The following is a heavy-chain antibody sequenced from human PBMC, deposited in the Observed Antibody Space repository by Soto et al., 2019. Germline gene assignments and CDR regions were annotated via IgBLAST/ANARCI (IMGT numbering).Heavy chain of an antibody. CDR1: GFIFSGYA. CDR2: VSGSDGNT. Sequence: GGSLRLSCAASGFIFSGYAMNWVRQAPGKGLEWVSAVSGSDGNTYYAYSAKGRFTITRDNSTNNRYLQMNSLRAEDTAAYYYAKCLSSGGNCSSSMDVWGRGTTVTVSS. V-gene: IGHV3-23*01. CDR3: AKCLSSGGNCSSSMDV. J-gene: IGHJ6*02. D-gene: IGHD2-15*01.